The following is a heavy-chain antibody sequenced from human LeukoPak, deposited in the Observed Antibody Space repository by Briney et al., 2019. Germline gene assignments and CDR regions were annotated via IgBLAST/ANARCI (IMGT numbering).Heavy chain of an antibody. D-gene: IGHD3-22*01. V-gene: IGHV1-69*05. CDR2: MIPIFGTV. J-gene: IGHJ3*02. CDR1: GGTFGNYA. CDR3: ARDRLDYDSSGLFSDDAFDM. Sequence: SVKVSCKASGGTFGNYAISWVRQAPGQGLEWMGRMIPIFGTVKYAQKFQGRVTITTDESTKSVYLELSSLRSEDTAVYYCARDRLDYDSSGLFSDDAFDMWGQGTLVTVPS.